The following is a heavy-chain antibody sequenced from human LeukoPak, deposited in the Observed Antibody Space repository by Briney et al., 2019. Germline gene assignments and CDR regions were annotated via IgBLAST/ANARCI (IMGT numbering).Heavy chain of an antibody. J-gene: IGHJ4*02. CDR3: AKDIYGDYGGLDY. CDR1: GFTFSNYA. Sequence: GGSLRLSCVASGFTFSNYAMSWVRQAPGKGLEWVSVIINSGGSTYYADSVKGRFTISRDNSKNTLYLQMNSLRAEDTAVYYCAKDIYGDYGGLDYRGQGTLVTVSS. CDR2: IINSGGST. V-gene: IGHV3-23*01. D-gene: IGHD4-17*01.